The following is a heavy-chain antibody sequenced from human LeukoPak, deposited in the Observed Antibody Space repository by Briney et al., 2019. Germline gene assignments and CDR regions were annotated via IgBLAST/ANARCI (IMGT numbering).Heavy chain of an antibody. V-gene: IGHV1-46*01. CDR3: ARVRGYGGYDHAPGLNY. J-gene: IGHJ4*02. CDR1: GYTFTSYY. Sequence: ASVKVSCKASGYTFTSYYMHWVRQAPGQGLEWMGIINPSGGSTSYAQKFQGRVTMTRGTSTSTVYMELSSLRSEDTAVYYCARVRGYGGYDHAPGLNYGGQETLVTVSS. D-gene: IGHD5-12*01. CDR2: INPSGGST.